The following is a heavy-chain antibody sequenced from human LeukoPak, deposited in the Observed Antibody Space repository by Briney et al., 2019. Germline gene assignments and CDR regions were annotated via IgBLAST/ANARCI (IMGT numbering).Heavy chain of an antibody. D-gene: IGHD1-14*01. V-gene: IGHV1-2*06. J-gene: IGHJ4*02. Sequence: ASVKVSCKASGYTFTGYNVHWVRQAPGQGLEWMGRMNPNTGVTDHAQKFRGRVTVTRDTSISMVYMELNRLKSDDTAVYYCAREVTGVSFDYWGQGTLVTVSS. CDR3: AREVTGVSFDY. CDR1: GYTFTGYN. CDR2: MNPNTGVT.